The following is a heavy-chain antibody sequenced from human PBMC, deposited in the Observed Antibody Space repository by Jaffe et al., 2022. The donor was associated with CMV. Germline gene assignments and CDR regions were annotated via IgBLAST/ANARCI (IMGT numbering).Heavy chain of an antibody. J-gene: IGHJ6*02. Sequence: QVQLVQSGAEVKKPGSSVKVSCKASGGTFSSYAISWVRQAPGQGLEWMGGIIPIFGTANYAQKFQGRVTITADESTSTAYMELSSLRSEDTAVYYCARVLHYYDSSGPTTYYYYGMDVWGQGTTVTVSS. CDR2: IIPIFGTA. V-gene: IGHV1-69*01. CDR1: GGTFSSYA. CDR3: ARVLHYYDSSGPTTYYYYGMDV. D-gene: IGHD3-22*01.